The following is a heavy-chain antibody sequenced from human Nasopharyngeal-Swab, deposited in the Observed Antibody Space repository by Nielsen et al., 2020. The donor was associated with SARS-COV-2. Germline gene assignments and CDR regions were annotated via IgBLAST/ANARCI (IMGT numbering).Heavy chain of an antibody. J-gene: IGHJ6*03. CDR2: IRYDGSNK. V-gene: IGHV3-30*02. CDR3: ARDHLGAKQLNWRYYYYYYMDV. D-gene: IGHD2-8*02. Sequence: VRQAPGKGLEWVAFIRYDGSNKYYADSVKGRFTISRDNSKNTLYLQMNSLRAEDTAVYYCARDHLGAKQLNWRYYYYYYMDVWGKGTTVTVSS.